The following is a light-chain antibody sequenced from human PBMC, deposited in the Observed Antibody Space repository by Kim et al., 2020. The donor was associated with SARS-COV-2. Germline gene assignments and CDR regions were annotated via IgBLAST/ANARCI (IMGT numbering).Light chain of an antibody. CDR3: QQPNSWPPEFT. Sequence: EIVLTQSPATLSLSPGERATLSCRASQSVSGYVAWYQQTPGQAPRLLIYDASNRATGVPARFSGSGSGTDFTLTISSLEPEDFAVYYCQQPNSWPPEFTFGGGTKVDIK. CDR2: DAS. J-gene: IGKJ4*01. CDR1: QSVSGY. V-gene: IGKV3-11*01.